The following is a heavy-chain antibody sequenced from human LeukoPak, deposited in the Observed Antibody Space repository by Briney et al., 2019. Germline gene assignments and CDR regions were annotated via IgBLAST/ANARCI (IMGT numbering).Heavy chain of an antibody. V-gene: IGHV1-2*02. CDR3: AREDSSSSGRYYYGMDV. CDR1: GYTFTGYY. J-gene: IGHJ6*02. D-gene: IGHD6-6*01. CDR2: IDPNSGGT. Sequence: GASVKVSCKASGYTFTGYYMHWVRQAPGQGLEWVGWIDPNSGGTNYAPEFQDRVTMTRDTSITTAYMELSRLRSDDTALYYCAREDSSSSGRYYYGMDVWGQGTTVTVSS.